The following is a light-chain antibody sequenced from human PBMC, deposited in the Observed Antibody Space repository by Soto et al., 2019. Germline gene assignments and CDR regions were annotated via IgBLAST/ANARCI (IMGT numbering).Light chain of an antibody. CDR3: SSYTSRSTLV. J-gene: IGLJ1*01. V-gene: IGLV2-14*01. Sequence: QSVLTQPPSASGTPGQRVTISCSGSSSNLGDNTVNWYQQLPGTAPKLMIYEVTNRPSGVSNRFSGSKSGNTASLTISGLQAEDEADYYCSSYTSRSTLVFGTGTKLTVL. CDR1: SSNLGDNT. CDR2: EVT.